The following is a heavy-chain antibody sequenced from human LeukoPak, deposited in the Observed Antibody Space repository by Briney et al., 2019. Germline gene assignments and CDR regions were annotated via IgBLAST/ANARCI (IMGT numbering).Heavy chain of an antibody. CDR2: IHPGDSDT. V-gene: IGHV5-51*01. Sequence: GESLKISCKGSGYSFTSYWIGWVRQMPGKGLEWMGIIHPGDSDTRYSPSLQGQVTISVDKSVNTAYLQWSSLKASDTAMYFCAGLPHRYFRFWGQGTLVTVSS. CDR1: GYSFTSYW. CDR3: AGLPHRYFRF. D-gene: IGHD1-14*01. J-gene: IGHJ4*02.